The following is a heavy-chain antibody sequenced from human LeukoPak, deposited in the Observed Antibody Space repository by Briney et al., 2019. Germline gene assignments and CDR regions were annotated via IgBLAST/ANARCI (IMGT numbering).Heavy chain of an antibody. CDR1: GYTFTGYY. V-gene: IGHV1-2*02. CDR3: AREAPAGQFEYFQH. Sequence: ASVKVSCKASGYTFTGYYMHWVRQAPGQGLEWMGWINPNSGGTNYAQKFQGRVTMTRDTSISTAYMELSRLRSDDRAVYYCAREAPAGQFEYFQHWGQGTLVTVSS. CDR2: INPNSGGT. J-gene: IGHJ1*01. D-gene: IGHD6-13*01.